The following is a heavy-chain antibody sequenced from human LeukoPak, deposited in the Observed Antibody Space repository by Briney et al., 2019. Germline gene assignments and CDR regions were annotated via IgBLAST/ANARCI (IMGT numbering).Heavy chain of an antibody. CDR1: GFTFSSYG. CDR3: AKDRGELLGYFDY. CDR2: IRYDGSNK. D-gene: IGHD1-26*01. Sequence: PGGSLRLSCAASGFTFSSYGMHWVRQAPGKGLEWVAFIRYDGSNKYYADSVKGRFTISRDNSKNTLYLQMNSLRAEDTAVYYCAKDRGELLGYFDYWGQGTLVTVSS. V-gene: IGHV3-30*02. J-gene: IGHJ4*02.